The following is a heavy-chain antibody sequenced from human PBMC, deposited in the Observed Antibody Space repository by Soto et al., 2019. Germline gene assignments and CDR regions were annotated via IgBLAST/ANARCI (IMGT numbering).Heavy chain of an antibody. D-gene: IGHD2-21*01. V-gene: IGHV3-30-3*01. J-gene: IGHJ4*02. Sequence: QVQLVESGGGVVQPGRSLRLSCTGSGFTFGRYGQHWVRQTAGKGLEWVAVMSKDGSNKHYADSVKGRFTVSRDNSKNTLYLQMNSLSYEDTAVYHCARDGYCGEDKCYLGLPDYWGQGTLVTVSS. CDR2: MSKDGSNK. CDR1: GFTFGRYG. CDR3: ARDGYCGEDKCYLGLPDY.